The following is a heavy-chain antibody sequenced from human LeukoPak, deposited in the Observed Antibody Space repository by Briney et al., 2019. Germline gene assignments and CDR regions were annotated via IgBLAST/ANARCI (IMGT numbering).Heavy chain of an antibody. CDR1: GFTFSSYA. V-gene: IGHV3-23*01. J-gene: IGHJ4*02. Sequence: PGGSLRLSCAASGFTFSSYAMSWVRQAPGKGLEWVSAISGSGGSTYYADSVKGRSTISRDNSKNTLYLQMNSLRAEDTAVYYCAKEKLYDILTGYSDYWGQGTLVTVSS. D-gene: IGHD3-9*01. CDR2: ISGSGGST. CDR3: AKEKLYDILTGYSDY.